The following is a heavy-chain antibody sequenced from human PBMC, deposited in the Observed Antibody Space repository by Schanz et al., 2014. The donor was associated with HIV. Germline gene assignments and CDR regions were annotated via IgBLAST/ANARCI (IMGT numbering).Heavy chain of an antibody. CDR1: GFTFNSYA. CDR2: ISGSGIST. D-gene: IGHD3-10*01. J-gene: IGHJ4*02. Sequence: VQLVESGGGLVQPGGSLRLSCAASGFTFNSYAMSWVRQAPGKGLEWVSGISGSGISTYYADSVKGRFTISRDNSKNTLYLQMNSLRAEDTAVYYCAKGQRGMVRGDNDYWGQGTQVTVSS. CDR3: AKGQRGMVRGDNDY. V-gene: IGHV3-23*04.